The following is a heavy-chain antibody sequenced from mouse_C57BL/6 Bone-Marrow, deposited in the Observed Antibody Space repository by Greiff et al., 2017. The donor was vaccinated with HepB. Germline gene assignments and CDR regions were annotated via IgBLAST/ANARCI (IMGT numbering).Heavy chain of an antibody. V-gene: IGHV14-3*01. CDR2: IDPANGNT. D-gene: IGHD2-3*01. J-gene: IGHJ4*01. Sequence: QLQQSVAELVRPGASVKLSCTASGFNIKNTSMHWVKQRPEQGLEWIGRIDPANGNTKYAPKFQGKATITADTSSNTAYLQLSSLTSEDTAIYYCATGWLPYYAMDYWGQGTSVTVSS. CDR1: GFNIKNTS. CDR3: ATGWLPYYAMDY.